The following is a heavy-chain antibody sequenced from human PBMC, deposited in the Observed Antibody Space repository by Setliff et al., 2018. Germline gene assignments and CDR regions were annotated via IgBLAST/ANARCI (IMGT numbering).Heavy chain of an antibody. D-gene: IGHD1-26*01. J-gene: IGHJ4*02. CDR3: ARHPDGRIVPFDY. V-gene: IGHV4-34*01. CDR2: INHRGST. CDR1: GGTFSDYY. Sequence: SETLSLTCAAYGGTFSDYYWTWIRQPPGKGLEWVGEINHRGSTYYNPSLEGRGTISVDTSKNQFSLKLSSVTAADTAFYYCARHPDGRIVPFDYWGQGILVTVSS.